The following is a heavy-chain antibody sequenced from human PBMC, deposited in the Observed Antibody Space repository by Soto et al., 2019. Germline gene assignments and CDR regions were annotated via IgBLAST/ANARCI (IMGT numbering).Heavy chain of an antibody. CDR2: IIPIFGTA. Sequence: SVKVSCKASGGTFSSYAISWVRQAPGQGLEWMGGIIPIFGTANYAQKFQGRVTITADESTSTAYMELSSLRSEDTAVYYCARDQTGRRPQLDAFDIWGQATIVSVSS. CDR1: GGTFSSYA. CDR3: ARDQTGRRPQLDAFDI. J-gene: IGHJ3*02. V-gene: IGHV1-69*13. D-gene: IGHD1-26*01.